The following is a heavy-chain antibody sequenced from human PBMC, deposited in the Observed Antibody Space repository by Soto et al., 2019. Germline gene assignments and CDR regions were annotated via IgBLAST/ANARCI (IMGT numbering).Heavy chain of an antibody. J-gene: IGHJ4*02. V-gene: IGHV1-18*01. D-gene: IGHD3-10*01. CDR3: ARERRGMVRGVSFDC. CDR2: ISAYNGNT. CDR1: GYTFTSYG. Sequence: ASVKVSCKASGYTFTSYGISWVRQAPGQGLEWMGWISAYNGNTNYAQKLQGRVTMTTDTSTSTAYMELRSLRSDDTAVYYCARERRGMVRGVSFDCWGQGTLVTVSS.